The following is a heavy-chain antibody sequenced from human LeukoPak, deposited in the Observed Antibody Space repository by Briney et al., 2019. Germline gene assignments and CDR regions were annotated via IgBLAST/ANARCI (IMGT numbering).Heavy chain of an antibody. CDR3: AREPRAAARVSRFGYFDL. D-gene: IGHD6-13*01. Sequence: EASVNVSCKASGGTFSSYAISWVRQAPGQGLEGMGWGIPIFGTANYAQKFQGRVTITTDESTSTAYMELSSLRSEDTAVYYCAREPRAAARVSRFGYFDLWGRGTLVTVSS. V-gene: IGHV1-69*05. CDR1: GGTFSSYA. CDR2: GIPIFGTA. J-gene: IGHJ2*01.